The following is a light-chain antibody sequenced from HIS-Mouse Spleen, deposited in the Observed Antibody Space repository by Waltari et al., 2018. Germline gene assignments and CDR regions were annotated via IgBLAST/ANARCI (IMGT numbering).Light chain of an antibody. CDR1: QGISSY. J-gene: IGKJ1*01. V-gene: IGKV1-9*01. CDR2: AAS. Sequence: DIQLTQSPSFLSASVGDRVTITCRASQGISSYLAWYQQKPGKAPKLLIYAASTLQSGVPSRFSGSGSGTEFTPTISSLQPEDCATYYCQQLNSYPPTFGQGTKVEIK. CDR3: QQLNSYPPT.